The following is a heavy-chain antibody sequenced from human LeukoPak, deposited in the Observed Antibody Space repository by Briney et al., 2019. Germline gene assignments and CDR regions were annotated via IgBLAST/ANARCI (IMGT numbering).Heavy chain of an antibody. Sequence: SETLSLICSVSDGSINSYYWNWIRRPPGKGLEWIGYIYYNGNTNYSPSLKSRVTMSVDTSKNLFSLKVSSVTAADTAVYYCARGRSNYYGMDVWGQGTTVTVSS. CDR2: IYYNGNT. V-gene: IGHV4-59*01. D-gene: IGHD1-26*01. CDR1: DGSINSYY. CDR3: ARGRSNYYGMDV. J-gene: IGHJ6*02.